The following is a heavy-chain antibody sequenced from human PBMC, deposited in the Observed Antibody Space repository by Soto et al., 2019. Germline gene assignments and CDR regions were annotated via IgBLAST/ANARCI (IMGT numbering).Heavy chain of an antibody. CDR2: IYWDDEK. J-gene: IGHJ1*01. Sequence: QITLKESGPTLVKPTQTLALTCTFSGFSLTTSGVNVGWIRQPPGKALEWLALIYWDDEKHYSPSLKRRLTITKDTSENQVVLTMTNMDPVDTATYYCAQRQCGSSCYGWYVQNWGQGTLVTVSS. V-gene: IGHV2-5*02. CDR1: GFSLTTSGVN. D-gene: IGHD2-2*01. CDR3: AQRQCGSSCYGWYVQN.